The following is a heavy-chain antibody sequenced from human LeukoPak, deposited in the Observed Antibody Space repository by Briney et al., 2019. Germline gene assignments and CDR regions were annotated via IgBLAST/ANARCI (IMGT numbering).Heavy chain of an antibody. CDR1: GFTFSSYG. Sequence: AGSLRLSCAASGFTFSSYGMHWVRQAPGKGLEWVAFIRYDGSNKYFAASVKGRFTISSDTSKNTLYLQMNSLRAEETAVYYCARDPLGVHSYGGYYGMDVWGQGTTVTVSS. CDR3: ARDPLGVHSYGGYYGMDV. V-gene: IGHV3-30*02. CDR2: IRYDGSNK. D-gene: IGHD5-18*01. J-gene: IGHJ6*02.